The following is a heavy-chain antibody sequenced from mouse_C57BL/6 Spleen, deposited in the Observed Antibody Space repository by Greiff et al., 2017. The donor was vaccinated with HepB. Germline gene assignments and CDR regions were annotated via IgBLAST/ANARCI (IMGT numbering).Heavy chain of an antibody. CDR1: GYTFTSYW. J-gene: IGHJ4*01. Sequence: HVQLQQSGAELAKPGASVKLSCKASGYTFTSYWMHWVKQRPGQGLEWIGYINPSSGYTKYNQKFKDKATLTADQSSSTAYMQLSSLTYEDSAVYYCARSGYDYDGYYYAMDYWGQGTSVTVSS. D-gene: IGHD2-4*01. CDR2: INPSSGYT. CDR3: ARSGYDYDGYYYAMDY. V-gene: IGHV1-7*01.